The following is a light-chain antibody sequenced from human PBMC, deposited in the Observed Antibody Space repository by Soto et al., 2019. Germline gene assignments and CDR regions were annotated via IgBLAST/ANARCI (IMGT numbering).Light chain of an antibody. Sequence: DIQMTQSPSTLSASVGDRVTVTCRASQSISIWLAWYQQKPGKAPKLVIYDASRLESGVPSRFSGSGSGTEFTLTISSVEADDFATYYCQQYSNYFRTFGQGTKVHIK. J-gene: IGKJ1*01. V-gene: IGKV1-5*01. CDR1: QSISIW. CDR2: DAS. CDR3: QQYSNYFRT.